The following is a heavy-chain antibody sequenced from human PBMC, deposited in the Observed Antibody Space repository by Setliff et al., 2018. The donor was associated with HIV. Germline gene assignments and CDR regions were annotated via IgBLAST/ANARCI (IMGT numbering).Heavy chain of an antibody. CDR2: IYYSGST. Sequence: SETLSLTCTVSSASISSHYSSHYWTWIRQSPGKGLEWIGYIYYSGSTSYNPSLKSRVTISLDTSKNQFSLRLRSVTSADTAVYYCARDREGWDYGDYIYYMDVWGKGTTVTVSS. CDR1: SASISSHYSSHY. J-gene: IGHJ6*04. D-gene: IGHD4-17*01. CDR3: ARDREGWDYGDYIYYMDV. V-gene: IGHV4-61*01.